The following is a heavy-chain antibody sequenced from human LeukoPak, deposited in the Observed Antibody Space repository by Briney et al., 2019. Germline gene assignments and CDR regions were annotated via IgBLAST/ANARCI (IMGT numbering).Heavy chain of an antibody. CDR3: VRDYQFIQEV. Sequence: GGSLRLSCVASGFTFSNYWMLWVRQAPGKGLMWVLLISTDGKSTRYAESVKGRFTISRDNAKNALYLQMDILRVEDTALYFCVRDYQFIQEVWGQGTAVTVSS. V-gene: IGHV3-74*01. J-gene: IGHJ6*02. CDR1: GFTFSNYW. D-gene: IGHD2-2*01. CDR2: ISTDGKST.